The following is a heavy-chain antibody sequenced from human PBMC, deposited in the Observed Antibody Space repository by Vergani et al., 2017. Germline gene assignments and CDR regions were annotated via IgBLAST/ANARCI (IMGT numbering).Heavy chain of an antibody. D-gene: IGHD3-22*01. CDR3: ARDGTDIFVSSSDYSHLLYY. CDR1: GFSFSSHA. J-gene: IGHJ4*02. V-gene: IGHV3-30*03. Sequence: QVQLAESGGGRVQPGRSLRLSCAASGFSFSSHAIHWVRQAPGKGLEWVAVISNDGSKKYYADSVRGRFAVSRDNFKNTMYLQMDRLTTDDTAVYFCARDGTDIFVSSSDYSHLLYYWGQGILVTVSS. CDR2: ISNDGSKK.